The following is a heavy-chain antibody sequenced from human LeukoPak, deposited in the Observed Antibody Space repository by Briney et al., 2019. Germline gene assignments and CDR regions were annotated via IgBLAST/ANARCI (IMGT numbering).Heavy chain of an antibody. CDR2: ISYDGSNK. Sequence: GGSLRLSCAASGFTFSSYAMHWVRQAPGKGLEWVAVISYDGSNKYYADSVKGRFTISRDNSKNTLYLRMNSLRAEDTAVYYCARDRGRDGYNGVDYWGQGTLVTVSS. V-gene: IGHV3-30-3*01. D-gene: IGHD5-24*01. CDR1: GFTFSSYA. J-gene: IGHJ4*02. CDR3: ARDRGRDGYNGVDY.